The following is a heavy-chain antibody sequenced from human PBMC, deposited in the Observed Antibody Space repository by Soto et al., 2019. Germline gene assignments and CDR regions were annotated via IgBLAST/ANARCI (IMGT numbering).Heavy chain of an antibody. CDR3: YNWNDLYGMDV. D-gene: IGHD1-20*01. Sequence: PSETLSLTCTVSGGSISSSSYYWGWIRQPPGKGLEWIGSIYYSGSTYYNPSLKSRVTISVDTSKNQFSLKLSSVTAADTAVYYAYNWNDLYGMDVWGQGTTVTVSS. V-gene: IGHV4-39*01. CDR1: GGSISSSSYY. J-gene: IGHJ6*02. CDR2: IYYSGST.